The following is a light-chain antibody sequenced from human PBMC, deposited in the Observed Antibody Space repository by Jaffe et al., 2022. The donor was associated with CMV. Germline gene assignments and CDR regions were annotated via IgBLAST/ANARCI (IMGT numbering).Light chain of an antibody. CDR2: KDN. Sequence: SSELRQPPSVSVSPGQTAMITCSGDALSTQYTYWYQQRPGQTPLMVMYKDNERPSGIPERFSGSSSGTTVTLTISGVQAEDEADYYCQSTNGSGTFPLVFGGGTKLTVL. V-gene: IGLV3-25*03. J-gene: IGLJ2*01. CDR3: QSTNGSGTFPLV. CDR1: ALSTQY.